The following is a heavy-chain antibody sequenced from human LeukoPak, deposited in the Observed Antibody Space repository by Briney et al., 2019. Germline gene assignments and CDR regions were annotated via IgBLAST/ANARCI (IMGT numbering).Heavy chain of an antibody. D-gene: IGHD3-22*01. CDR1: GGSISNYY. CDR2: IYYSGST. V-gene: IGHV4-59*01. CDR3: ARYTYYYDSSGYRRGAFDI. J-gene: IGHJ3*02. Sequence: PSETLSLTCTVSGGSISNYYWSWIRQPPGKGLEWIGYIYYSGSTNYNPSLKSRVTISVDTSKNQFSLKLSSVTAADTAVYYCARYTYYYDSSGYRRGAFDIWGQGTMVTVSS.